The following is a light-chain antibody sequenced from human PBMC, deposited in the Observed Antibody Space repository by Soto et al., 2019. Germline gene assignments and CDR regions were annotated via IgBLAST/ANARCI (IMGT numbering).Light chain of an antibody. CDR2: GNN. CDR1: SSNIGAGYD. Sequence: QSVMTQPPSVSGAPGHRVTISFTGSSSNIGAGYDVHWYQQLPGTAPKLLIYGNNNRPSGVPDRFSDSKSGTSASLAITGLKAEDEADYFCQSYDSTMSSYVFGTGTKVTVL. CDR3: QSYDSTMSSYV. J-gene: IGLJ1*01. V-gene: IGLV1-40*01.